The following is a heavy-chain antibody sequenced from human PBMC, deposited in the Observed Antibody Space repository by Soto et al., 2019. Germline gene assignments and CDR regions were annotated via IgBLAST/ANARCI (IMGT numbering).Heavy chain of an antibody. Sequence: QVQLQESGPGLVKPSETLSLTCTVSGGSISTYYWNWVRQPPGKGLEWIGDIYYSGRTSYNPSLKSRVTISVDMSKSQFSLNLTSVTAADTAVYYCARGRGYSGQRRGWFDPWGQGTLVTVSS. V-gene: IGHV4-59*01. CDR3: ARGRGYSGQRRGWFDP. CDR2: IYYSGRT. D-gene: IGHD5-12*01. J-gene: IGHJ5*02. CDR1: GGSISTYY.